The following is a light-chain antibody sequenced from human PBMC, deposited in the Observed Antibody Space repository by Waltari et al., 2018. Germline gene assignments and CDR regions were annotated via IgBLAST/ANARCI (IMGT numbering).Light chain of an antibody. V-gene: IGLV6-57*03. CDR2: EDN. Sequence: NFMLTQPHSVSESPGKTVTISCTPTSGSIPSNFVQWSQQRPGSAPTPVIYEDNQRPSGVPDRFSGSIDSSSNSASLTISGLKTEDEADYYCQSYDSSNHVVFGGGTKLTVL. J-gene: IGLJ2*01. CDR3: QSYDSSNHVV. CDR1: SGSIPSNF.